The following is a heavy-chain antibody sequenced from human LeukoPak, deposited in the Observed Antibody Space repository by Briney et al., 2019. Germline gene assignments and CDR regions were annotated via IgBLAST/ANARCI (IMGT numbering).Heavy chain of an antibody. CDR3: ARDYGDYSFDF. CDR1: GFTFSSYS. D-gene: IGHD4-17*01. J-gene: IGHJ4*02. V-gene: IGHV3-21*01. CDR2: ISSSSSYI. Sequence: GGSLRLSCAASGFTFSSYSMNWVRQAPGKGLEWVSSISSSSSYIYYANSVKGRFTISRDNAKNSLYLQMNSLRAEDTAVYFCARDYGDYSFDFWGQGTLVTVSS.